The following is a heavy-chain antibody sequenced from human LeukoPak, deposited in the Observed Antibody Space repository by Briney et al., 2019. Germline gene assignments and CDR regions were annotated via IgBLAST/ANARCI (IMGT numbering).Heavy chain of an antibody. D-gene: IGHD6-13*01. CDR1: GASISSYY. CDR2: IYYSGST. J-gene: IGHJ4*02. V-gene: IGHV4-59*01. CDR3: ASGPYPAAGTDHQFDY. Sequence: PSETLSLTCTVSGASISSYYWSWIRQPPRKGLEWIGYIYYSGSTKYNPSLKSRVTISVDTSKNQFSLMVSSVTAEDTAVYYCASGPYPAAGTDHQFDYWGQGTLVTVSS.